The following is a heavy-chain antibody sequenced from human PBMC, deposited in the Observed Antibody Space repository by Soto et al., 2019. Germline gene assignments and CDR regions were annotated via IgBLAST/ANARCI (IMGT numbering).Heavy chain of an antibody. J-gene: IGHJ3*02. V-gene: IGHV4-30-2*01. CDR1: GGSISSGGYS. CDR2: IYHSGST. Sequence: SETLSRTCAVSGGSISSGGYSWSWIRQPPGKGLEWIGYIYHSGSTYYNPSLKSRVTISVDRSKNQFSLKLSSVTAADTAVYYCAREVGLRAFDIWGQGTMVTVSS. D-gene: IGHD1-26*01. CDR3: AREVGLRAFDI.